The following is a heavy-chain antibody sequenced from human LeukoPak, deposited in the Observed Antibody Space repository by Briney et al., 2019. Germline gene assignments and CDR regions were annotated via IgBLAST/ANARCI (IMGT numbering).Heavy chain of an antibody. D-gene: IGHD6-19*01. V-gene: IGHV4-59*01. Sequence: PSETLSLTCTVPGGPISSYYWSWIRQPPGKGQEWIGYIYYSGSTNYNPSLKSRVTISVDTSKNQFSLKLSSVTAADTAVYYCAREGRYSSLYGMDVWGQGTTVTVSS. CDR3: AREGRYSSLYGMDV. J-gene: IGHJ6*02. CDR2: IYYSGST. CDR1: GGPISSYY.